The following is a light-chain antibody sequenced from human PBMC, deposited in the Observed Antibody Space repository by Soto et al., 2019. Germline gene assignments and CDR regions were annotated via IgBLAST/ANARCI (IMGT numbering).Light chain of an antibody. V-gene: IGKV3-20*01. CDR2: GGS. CDR3: QQYGSSQYT. Sequence: IVLTRSPGTLSLSPGERATLSCRASQSVSSSYLAWYQQKPGQSPRLVIYGGSTRAIGIPARFSGSGSGTDFALTISRLEPEDFAIYYCQQYGSSQYTFGQGTKVDIK. CDR1: QSVSSSY. J-gene: IGKJ2*01.